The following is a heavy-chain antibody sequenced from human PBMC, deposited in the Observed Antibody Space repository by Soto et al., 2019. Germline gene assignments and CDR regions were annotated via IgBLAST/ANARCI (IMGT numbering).Heavy chain of an antibody. CDR2: ISSSSSYI. Sequence: SLRLSCAASGFTFSSYSMNWVRQAPGKGLEWVSSISSSSSYIYYADSVKGRFTISRDNAKNSLYLQMNSLRAEDTAVYYCARVKAAASNWFDPWGQRTPVTVSS. CDR3: ARVKAAASNWFDP. D-gene: IGHD6-13*01. CDR1: GFTFSSYS. J-gene: IGHJ5*02. V-gene: IGHV3-21*01.